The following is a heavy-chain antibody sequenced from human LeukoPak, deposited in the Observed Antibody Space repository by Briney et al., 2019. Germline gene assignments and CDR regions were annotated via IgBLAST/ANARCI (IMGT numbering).Heavy chain of an antibody. CDR2: ISGSGGST. Sequence: GGSLRLSCAASGFTFSIYWMHWVRQAPGKGLEWVSAISGSGGSTYYADSVKGRFTISRDNSKNTLYLQMNSLRAEDTAVYYCAKVPYSGSFDYWGQGTLVTVSS. D-gene: IGHD1-26*01. J-gene: IGHJ4*02. CDR1: GFTFSIYW. CDR3: AKVPYSGSFDY. V-gene: IGHV3-23*01.